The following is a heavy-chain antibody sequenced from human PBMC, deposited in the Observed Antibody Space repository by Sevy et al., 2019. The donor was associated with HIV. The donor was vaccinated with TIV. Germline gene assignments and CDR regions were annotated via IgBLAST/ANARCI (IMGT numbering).Heavy chain of an antibody. J-gene: IGHJ5*02. Sequence: GGSLRLSCAALDSPSSYAMSWVRQAPGKGLEWVSAISGGGDSTYYADSVKGRFTISRDNSKNTLYLQMNSLRAEDTAVYYCAKDRGGSYIFDPWGQGTLVTVSS. V-gene: IGHV3-23*01. CDR1: DSPSSYA. CDR3: AKDRGGSYIFDP. CDR2: ISGGGDST. D-gene: IGHD1-26*01.